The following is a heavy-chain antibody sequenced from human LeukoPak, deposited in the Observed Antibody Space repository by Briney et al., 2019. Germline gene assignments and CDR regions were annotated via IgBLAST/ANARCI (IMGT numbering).Heavy chain of an antibody. Sequence: SETLSLTCAIYGGSFSGYYWSWIRQPPGKGLEWIGEINHSGSTNYNPSLKSRVTISVDTSKNQFSLKLSSVTAADTAVYYCARGGGIGQTDYWGQGTLVTVSS. D-gene: IGHD3-16*01. CDR3: ARGGGIGQTDY. J-gene: IGHJ4*02. CDR2: INHSGST. CDR1: GGSFSGYY. V-gene: IGHV4-34*01.